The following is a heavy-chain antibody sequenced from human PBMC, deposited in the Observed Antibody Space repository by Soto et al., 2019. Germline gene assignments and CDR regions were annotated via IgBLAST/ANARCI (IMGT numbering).Heavy chain of an antibody. Sequence: QVQLQQWGAGLVKPSETLTLSCAVHGGSFIGYYWSWIRQPPGKGLEWIAEIDHSGDTNYNPSLKSRITISIDTSKNQFSLKLTSVTAADTALYYCATVNTVTSYYFESWGQGTLVNVSS. CDR2: IDHSGDT. CDR1: GGSFIGYY. J-gene: IGHJ4*01. D-gene: IGHD4-17*01. V-gene: IGHV4-34*02. CDR3: ATVNTVTSYYFES.